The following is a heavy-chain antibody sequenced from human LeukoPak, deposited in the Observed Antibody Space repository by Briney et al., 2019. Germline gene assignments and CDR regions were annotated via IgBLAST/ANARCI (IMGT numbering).Heavy chain of an antibody. Sequence: GASVKVSCKASGYTFSSYGISWVRQAPGQGLEWMGWISGYNGNTNYVEKFQGRVTMTTDTSTRTAYMELRSLRSDDTAVYYCARDSMGSNIWFGEPYFDCWGQGALITVSS. CDR2: ISGYNGNT. CDR3: ARDSMGSNIWFGEPYFDC. D-gene: IGHD3-10*01. J-gene: IGHJ4*02. V-gene: IGHV1-18*01. CDR1: GYTFSSYG.